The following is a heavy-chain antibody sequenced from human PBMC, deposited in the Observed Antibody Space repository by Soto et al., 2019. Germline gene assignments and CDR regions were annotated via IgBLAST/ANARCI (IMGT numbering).Heavy chain of an antibody. CDR2: INPSGGST. Sequence: HDPGQGLEWMGIINPSGGSTSYAQKFQGRVTMTRDTSTSTVYMELSSLRSEDTAVYYCARGSYYDILTGYYSLLDYWGQGTLVTV. V-gene: IGHV1-46*03. D-gene: IGHD3-9*01. CDR3: ARGSYYDILTGYYSLLDY. J-gene: IGHJ4*02.